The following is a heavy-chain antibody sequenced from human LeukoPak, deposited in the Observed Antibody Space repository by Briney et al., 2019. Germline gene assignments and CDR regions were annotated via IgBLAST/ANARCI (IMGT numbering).Heavy chain of an antibody. CDR2: IIPIFGTA. J-gene: IGHJ6*02. CDR3: ARRKKYQLLGLSYYYGMDV. CDR1: GGTFSSYA. D-gene: IGHD2-2*01. Sequence: ASVKVSCKASGGTFSSYAISWVRQAPGQGLEWMGGIIPIFGTANYAQKFQGRVTITADESTSTAYMELSSLRSEDTAVYYCARRKKYQLLGLSYYYGMDVWGQGTTVTVSS. V-gene: IGHV1-69*01.